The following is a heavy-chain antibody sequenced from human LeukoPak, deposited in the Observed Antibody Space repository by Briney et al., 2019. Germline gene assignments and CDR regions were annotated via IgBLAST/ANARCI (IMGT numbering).Heavy chain of an antibody. CDR2: ISYDGSNK. Sequence: GGSLRLSCAASGFTFSSYAMHWVRQAPGKGLEWVAVISYDGSNKYYADSVKGRFTISRDNSKNTLYLQMNSLRAEDTAVYYCARDPPRIAVAGGPFDYWGQGTLVTVSS. CDR3: ARDPPRIAVAGGPFDY. CDR1: GFTFSSYA. V-gene: IGHV3-30-3*01. D-gene: IGHD6-19*01. J-gene: IGHJ4*02.